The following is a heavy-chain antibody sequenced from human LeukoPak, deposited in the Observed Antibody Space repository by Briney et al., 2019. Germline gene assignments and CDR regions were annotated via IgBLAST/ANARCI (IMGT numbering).Heavy chain of an antibody. CDR1: GFTFSSYS. J-gene: IGHJ4*02. Sequence: GGSLRLSCAASGFTFSSYSMNWVRQAPGKGLEWVAGISGSGGGTNYADSVKGRFTISRDNPKNTLYLQMNSLGAEDTAVYFCAKRGVVIRVILVGFHKEAYYFDSWGQGALVTVSS. CDR2: ISGSGGGT. V-gene: IGHV3-23*01. CDR3: AKRGVVIRVILVGFHKEAYYFDS. D-gene: IGHD3-22*01.